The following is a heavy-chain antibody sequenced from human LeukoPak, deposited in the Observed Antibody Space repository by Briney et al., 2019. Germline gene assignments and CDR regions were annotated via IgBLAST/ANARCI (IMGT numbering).Heavy chain of an antibody. D-gene: IGHD6-6*01. CDR3: ARYSSSPLEYFDY. CDR1: GFTFSSYW. Sequence: PGGSLRLSCAASGFTFSSYWMHWVRQAPGKGLVWVSRINSDGSSTSYADSVKGRFTISRDNAKNTLYLQMNSLRAEDTAVYYCARYSSSPLEYFDYWGQGTLVTASS. V-gene: IGHV3-74*01. CDR2: INSDGSST. J-gene: IGHJ4*02.